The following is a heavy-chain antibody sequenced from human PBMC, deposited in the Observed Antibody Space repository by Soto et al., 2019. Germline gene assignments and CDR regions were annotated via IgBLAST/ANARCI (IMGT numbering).Heavy chain of an antibody. Sequence: SETLSLTCTVSDGSISPFCWSWIRQPPGKGLEWIGYIYYSGSTYYNPSLKSRVTISVDTSKNQFSLKLSSVTVADTAVYYCARDPAPWGQGALVTVPQ. J-gene: IGHJ5*02. CDR2: IYYSGST. V-gene: IGHV4-59*06. CDR3: ARDPAP. CDR1: DGSISPFC.